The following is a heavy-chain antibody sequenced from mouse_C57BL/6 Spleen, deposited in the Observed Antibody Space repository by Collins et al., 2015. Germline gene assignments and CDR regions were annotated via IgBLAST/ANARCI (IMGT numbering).Heavy chain of an antibody. V-gene: IGHV1-12*01. Sequence: QVQLQQPGAELVKPGASVKMSCKASGYTFTSYNMHWVKQTPGQGLEWIGAIYPGNGDTSYNQKFKGKATLTADKSSSTAYMQLSSLTSEDSAVYYCARDYGSIFDYWGQGTTLTVSS. CDR3: ARDYGSIFDY. CDR2: IYPGNGDT. D-gene: IGHD1-1*01. J-gene: IGHJ2*01. CDR1: GYTFTSYN.